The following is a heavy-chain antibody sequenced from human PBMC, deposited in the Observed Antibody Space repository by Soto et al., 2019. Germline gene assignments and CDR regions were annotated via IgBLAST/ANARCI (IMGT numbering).Heavy chain of an antibody. J-gene: IGHJ6*02. CDR1: GFTFSSYS. CDR3: ARSYGYYYYYGMDV. Sequence: EVQLVESGGGLVQPGGSLRLSCAASGFTFSSYSMNWVRQAPGKGLEWVSYISSSSSTIYYADSVKGRFTISRDNAKNSLYLQMNSLRDEATAVYYCARSYGYYYYYGMDVWGQGTTVTVSS. CDR2: ISSSSSTI. D-gene: IGHD3-16*01. V-gene: IGHV3-48*02.